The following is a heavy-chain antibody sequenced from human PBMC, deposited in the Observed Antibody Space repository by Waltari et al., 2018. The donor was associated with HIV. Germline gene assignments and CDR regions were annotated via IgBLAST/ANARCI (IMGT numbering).Heavy chain of an antibody. CDR1: TFPFTSYW. CDR3: ARAYYDSGSNWFDP. J-gene: IGHJ5*02. CDR2: INSDGSST. V-gene: IGHV3-74*01. Sequence: QLVESGGGLVPPGGSLRLSCAASTFPFTSYWMHWVRQAPGKGLVCVSRINSDGSSTSYADSVKGRFTISRDNAKNTLYLQMNSLKVEDTAVYYCARAYYDSGSNWFDPWGQGTLVTVSS. D-gene: IGHD3-10*01.